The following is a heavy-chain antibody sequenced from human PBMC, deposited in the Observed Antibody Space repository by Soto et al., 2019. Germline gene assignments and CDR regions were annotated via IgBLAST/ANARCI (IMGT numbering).Heavy chain of an antibody. V-gene: IGHV3-7*05. Sequence: EVQLVESGGGLVLPGGSLRLSCEASGFTFSNSWMTWVRQAPGRGLEWVANVNLDGSRKYYVDSVKGRFTISRDNAKNSLYLQMDSLRAEDTALYYCARAGSSMGDWGQGTLVTVSS. CDR1: GFTFSNSW. CDR3: ARAGSSMGD. J-gene: IGHJ4*02. CDR2: VNLDGSRK. D-gene: IGHD3-10*01.